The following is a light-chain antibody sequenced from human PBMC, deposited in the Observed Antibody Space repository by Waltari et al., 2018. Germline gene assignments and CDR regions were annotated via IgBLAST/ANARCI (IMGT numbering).Light chain of an antibody. CDR3: SAWDDNWNGVI. V-gene: IGLV1-44*01. CDR2: TDY. J-gene: IGLJ2*01. CDR1: TSNIGSNT. Sequence: QSVLTQPPSASGTPGQRVTISCSGSTSNIGSNTVSWYQQLPGMALKLLIYTDYKRPSGVHDGVSGSKSGTSASLAISGPQSEDEAHYHCSAWDDNWNGVIFGGGTKLTV.